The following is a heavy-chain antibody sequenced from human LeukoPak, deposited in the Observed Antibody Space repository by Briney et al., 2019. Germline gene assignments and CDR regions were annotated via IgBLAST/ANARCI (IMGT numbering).Heavy chain of an antibody. D-gene: IGHD6-19*01. Sequence: GGSLRLSCAVSGFPSSIYAMNWVRQAPGKGLEWVSNIGSSGTTRYYADSVKGRFSISRDNAKNSLYLQMNSLRVEETGVYYCGLLAVASDFDYWGQGALVTVSS. V-gene: IGHV3-48*03. CDR1: GFPSSIYA. CDR3: GLLAVASDFDY. J-gene: IGHJ4*02. CDR2: IGSSGTTR.